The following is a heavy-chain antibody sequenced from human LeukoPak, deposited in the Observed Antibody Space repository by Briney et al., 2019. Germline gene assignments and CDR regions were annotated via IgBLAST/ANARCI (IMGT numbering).Heavy chain of an antibody. V-gene: IGHV1-18*01. CDR2: ISAYNGNT. J-gene: IGHJ4*02. CDR1: GYTFTSYG. D-gene: IGHD6-19*01. CDR3: ARSDIAVAGTSSFDY. Sequence: ASVKVSCKASGYTFTSYGISWVRQASGQGLEWMGWISAYNGNTNYAQKLQGRVTMTTDTSTSTAYMELRGLRSDDTAVYYCARSDIAVAGTSSFDYWGQGTLVTVSS.